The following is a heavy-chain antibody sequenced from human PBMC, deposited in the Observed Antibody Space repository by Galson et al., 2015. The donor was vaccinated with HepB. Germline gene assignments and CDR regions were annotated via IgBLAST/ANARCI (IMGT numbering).Heavy chain of an antibody. D-gene: IGHD2-2*01. CDR2: ISSSSSTI. Sequence: SLRLSCAASGFTFSSYSMNWVRQAPGKGLEWVSYISSSSSTIYYADSVKGRFTISRDNAKNSLYLQMNSLRDEDTAVYYCACQTYCSSTSCYDWFDPWGQGTLVTVSS. CDR3: ACQTYCSSTSCYDWFDP. CDR1: GFTFSSYS. V-gene: IGHV3-48*02. J-gene: IGHJ5*02.